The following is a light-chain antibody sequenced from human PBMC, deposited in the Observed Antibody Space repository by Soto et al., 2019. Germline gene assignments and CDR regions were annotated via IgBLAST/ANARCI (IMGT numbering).Light chain of an antibody. CDR3: QQYGTSSGT. V-gene: IGKV3-20*01. CDR2: GAS. Sequence: EIVLTQSPGTLSLSPGERATLSCRASQSVSNNYLAWYQQKFGQAPRLLIYGASSRSTGIPDRFSGSGSGTDFTLTISRLEPEDFAVYHCQQYGTSSGTFGQGTKVEIK. CDR1: QSVSNNY. J-gene: IGKJ1*01.